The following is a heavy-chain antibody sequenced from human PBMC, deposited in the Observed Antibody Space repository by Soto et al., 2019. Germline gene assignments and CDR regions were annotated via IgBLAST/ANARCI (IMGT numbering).Heavy chain of an antibody. CDR1: GFTLSYYW. CDR3: ARGDRGAFCL. CDR2: IHSDGSST. D-gene: IGHD2-21*02. J-gene: IGHJ3*01. Sequence: EVRLVESEGGLVQPGGSLSLSCAASGFTLSYYWMHWVRQAPGQGLLWVSRIHSDGSSTNYADSVKGRFTISRDNAKNTVSLQMISLSVEDTGICWCARGDRGAFCLWGRGTMVTVSS. V-gene: IGHV3-74*01.